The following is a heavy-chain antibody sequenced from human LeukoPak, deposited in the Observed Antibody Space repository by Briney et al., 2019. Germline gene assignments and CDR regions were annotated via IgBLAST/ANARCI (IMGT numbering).Heavy chain of an antibody. V-gene: IGHV3-23*01. D-gene: IGHD4-23*01. CDR2: ISAGGGVK. Sequence: PGGSLRPSCAASGFTFSSSAMSWVRQAPGKGLEWVSGISAGGGVKDYADSVRGRFTISRDNSKNTLYLQMNSLRVEDTGVYYCAKDGDYGGQWGYFDYWGRGTLVTASS. J-gene: IGHJ4*02. CDR3: AKDGDYGGQWGYFDY. CDR1: GFTFSSSA.